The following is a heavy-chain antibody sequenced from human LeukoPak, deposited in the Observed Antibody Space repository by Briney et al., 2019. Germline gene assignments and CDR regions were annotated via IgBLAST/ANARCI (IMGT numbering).Heavy chain of an antibody. CDR2: IIPIFGTA. CDR3: ARDSGYYGSGSHKKYYYYYMDV. Sequence: ASVKVSCKASGGTFSSYAISWVRQAPGQGLEWMGGIIPIFGTANYAQKFQGRVTITADESTSTAYMELSSLRPEDTAVYYCARDSGYYGSGSHKKYYYYYMDVWGKGTTVTVSS. D-gene: IGHD3-10*01. V-gene: IGHV1-69*13. CDR1: GGTFSSYA. J-gene: IGHJ6*03.